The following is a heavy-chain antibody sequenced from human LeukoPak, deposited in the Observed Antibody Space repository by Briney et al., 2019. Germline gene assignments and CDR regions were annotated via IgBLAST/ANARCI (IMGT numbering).Heavy chain of an antibody. CDR2: ISSSGSTI. J-gene: IGHJ6*02. CDR1: GFTFSDYY. D-gene: IGHD6-13*01. V-gene: IGHV3-11*01. CDR3: ARFSEYSSSWYYYYGMDV. Sequence: GGSLRLSCAASGFTFSDYYMSWIRQAPGKGLEWVSYISSSGSTIYYADSVKGRFTISRDNAKNSLYLQMNSLRAEDTAVYYSARFSEYSSSWYYYYGMDVWGQGTTVTVSS.